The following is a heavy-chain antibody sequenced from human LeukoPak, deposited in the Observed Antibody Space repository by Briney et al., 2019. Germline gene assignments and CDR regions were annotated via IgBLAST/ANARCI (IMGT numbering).Heavy chain of an antibody. CDR1: GFTFSDYY. Sequence: GGSLRLSCAASGFTFSDYYMSWFRQVPGKGLEWISYISSSSGSTMYYADSVKGRFTISRDNAKNSLSLQMNSLRSGDTAVYYCARDKGGYSSSWSSFDYWGQGTLVTVSS. J-gene: IGHJ4*02. CDR2: ISSSSGSTM. V-gene: IGHV3-11*01. D-gene: IGHD6-13*01. CDR3: ARDKGGYSSSWSSFDY.